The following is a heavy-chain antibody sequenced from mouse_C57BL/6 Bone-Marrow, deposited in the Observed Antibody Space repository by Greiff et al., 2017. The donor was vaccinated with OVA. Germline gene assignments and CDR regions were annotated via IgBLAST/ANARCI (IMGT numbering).Heavy chain of an antibody. V-gene: IGHV5-4*03. J-gene: IGHJ4*01. CDR3: ARGGLTTVVSYYYAMDY. CDR2: ISDGGSYT. D-gene: IGHD1-1*01. CDR1: GFTFSSYA. Sequence: EVKLMEPGGGLVKPGGSLKLSCAASGFTFSSYAMSWVRQTPEKRLEWVATISDGGSYTYYPDNVKGRFTLSRDNAKNNLYLQMSHLKSEDTAMYYCARGGLTTVVSYYYAMDYWGQGTSVTVSS.